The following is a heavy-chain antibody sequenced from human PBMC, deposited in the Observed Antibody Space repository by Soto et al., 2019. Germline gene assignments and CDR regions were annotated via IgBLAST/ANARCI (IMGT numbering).Heavy chain of an antibody. CDR2: IYPGDSDT. CDR1: GYSFTSYW. V-gene: IGHV5-51*01. CDR3: ARHPPEYSSSYNWFDP. D-gene: IGHD6-6*01. Sequence: GESLKISCKGSGYSFTSYWIGWVRQMPGKGLEWMGIIYPGDSDTRYSPSFQGQVTISADKSISTAYLQWSSLKASDTAMYYCARHPPEYSSSYNWFDPWGQGTLVTVYS. J-gene: IGHJ5*02.